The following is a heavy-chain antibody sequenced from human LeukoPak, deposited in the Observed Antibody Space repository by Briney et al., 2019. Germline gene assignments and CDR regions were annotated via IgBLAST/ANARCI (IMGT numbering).Heavy chain of an antibody. V-gene: IGHV4-38-2*02. Sequence: SETLSLTCTVSGYSISSGYYWGWIRQPPGKGLEWIGSIYHSGSTYYNPSLKSRVTISVDTSKNQFSLKLSSVTAADTAVYYCARVAAIFDYWGQGTLVTVSS. D-gene: IGHD6-25*01. CDR3: ARVAAIFDY. J-gene: IGHJ4*02. CDR2: IYHSGST. CDR1: GYSISSGYY.